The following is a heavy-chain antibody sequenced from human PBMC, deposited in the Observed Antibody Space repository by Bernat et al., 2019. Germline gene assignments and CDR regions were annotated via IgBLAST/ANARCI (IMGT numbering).Heavy chain of an antibody. Sequence: EVQLVESGGGLVQPGGSLRLSCAASGFTFSSDSMNWVRQASGKGLEWVAYISTSSNTLDYADSVKGRFTVSRDNARNSLFLQMNSLRDEDTAMYYCARLRGYSYGYADFWGQGTLVTVSS. D-gene: IGHD5-18*01. CDR1: GFTFSSDS. CDR2: ISTSSNTL. CDR3: ARLRGYSYGYADF. J-gene: IGHJ4*02. V-gene: IGHV3-48*02.